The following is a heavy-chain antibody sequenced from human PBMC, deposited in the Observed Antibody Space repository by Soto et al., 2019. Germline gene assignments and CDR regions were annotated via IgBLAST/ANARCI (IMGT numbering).Heavy chain of an antibody. V-gene: IGHV1-3*01. J-gene: IGHJ4*02. CDR3: ASGGGRDCSGGSCYLIIFDD. CDR2: INAGNGNT. Sequence: QVRLVQSGAEVKKPGASVKVSCKASGYTFTSYAMHWVRQAPGQRLGWMGWINAGNGNTKYSQKVQGRVTIPREPSASAAYMEQSSPRSEDTRVHYCASGGGRDCSGGSCYLIIFDDWGQGALVSVSS. D-gene: IGHD2-15*01. CDR1: GYTFTSYA.